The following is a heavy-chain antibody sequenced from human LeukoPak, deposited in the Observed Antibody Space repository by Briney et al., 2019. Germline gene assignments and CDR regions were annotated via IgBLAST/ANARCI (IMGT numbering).Heavy chain of an antibody. Sequence: SETLSLTCTVSRGSISSYYWSWIRQPPGKGLEWIGYIYYSGSTNYNPSLKSRVTISVDTSKHQFSLKLSAVTAADTDVYYCARRGSSSWYYFDYWGQGTLVTVSS. V-gene: IGHV4-59*08. CDR2: IYYSGST. D-gene: IGHD6-13*01. CDR1: RGSISSYY. CDR3: ARRGSSSWYYFDY. J-gene: IGHJ4*02.